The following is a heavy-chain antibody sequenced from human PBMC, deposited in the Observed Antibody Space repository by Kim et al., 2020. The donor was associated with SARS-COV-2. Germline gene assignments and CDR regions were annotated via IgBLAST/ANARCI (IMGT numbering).Heavy chain of an antibody. CDR1: GFSLNTRDMC. D-gene: IGHD3-16*01. V-gene: IGHV2-70*11. J-gene: IGHJ5*02. CDR3: ARIVGGKGGWFDP. CDR2: IAWDDDK. Sequence: SGPTLVNPTQTLTLTCTFSGFSLNTRDMCVTWIRQPPGKPLEWLARIAWDDDKYYNTSLQTRLTIAKDTSKNQVVLTMTNMDPVDTATYYCARIVGGKGGWFDPWGQGTLVTVSS.